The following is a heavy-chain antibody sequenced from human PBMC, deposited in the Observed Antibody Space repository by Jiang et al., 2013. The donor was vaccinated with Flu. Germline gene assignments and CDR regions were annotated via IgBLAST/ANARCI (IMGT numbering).Heavy chain of an antibody. CDR1: GGSISSYY. D-gene: IGHD3-22*01. Sequence: TLSLTCSVSGGSISSYYWSWIRQPPGKGLEWIGYMSYSGSTNYNPSLKSRVAISVDTSKNQFSLKLGSVTAADTAVYYCARVDGSYYDSSGYHAFDIWGQGTMVTVSS. V-gene: IGHV4-59*01. J-gene: IGHJ3*02. CDR2: MSYSGST. CDR3: ARVDGSYYDSSGYHAFDI.